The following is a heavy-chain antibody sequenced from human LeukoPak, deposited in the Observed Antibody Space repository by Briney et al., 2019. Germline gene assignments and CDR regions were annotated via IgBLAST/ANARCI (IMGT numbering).Heavy chain of an antibody. Sequence: GGSLRLSCAASGFTFSSYAMSWVRQAPGKGLEWVSAISGSGGSTYYADSVKGRFTISRDNSKNTLYLQMNSLRAEDTAVYYCAKDGGYYYDSSGHYPFDYWGQGTLVTVSS. V-gene: IGHV3-23*01. CDR3: AKDGGYYYDSSGHYPFDY. CDR2: ISGSGGST. D-gene: IGHD3-22*01. CDR1: GFTFSSYA. J-gene: IGHJ4*02.